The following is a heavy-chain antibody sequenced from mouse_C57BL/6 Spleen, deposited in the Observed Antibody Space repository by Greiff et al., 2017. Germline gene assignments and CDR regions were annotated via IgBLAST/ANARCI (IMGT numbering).Heavy chain of an antibody. CDR1: GFTFSSYA. D-gene: IGHD1-1*01. V-gene: IGHV5-9-1*02. Sequence: EVQVVESGEGLVKPGGSLKLSCAASGFTFSSYAMSWVRQTPEKRLEWVAYISSGGDYIYYADTVKGRFPISRDNARNTLYLQMSSLKSEDTAMYYCTRLINNWYFDVWGTGTTVTVSS. CDR3: TRLINNWYFDV. J-gene: IGHJ1*03. CDR2: ISSGGDYI.